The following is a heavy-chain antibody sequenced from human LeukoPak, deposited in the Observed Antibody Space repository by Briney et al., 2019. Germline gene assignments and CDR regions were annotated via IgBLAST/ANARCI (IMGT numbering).Heavy chain of an antibody. V-gene: IGHV5-51*01. CDR2: IYPGHSDT. Sequence: GESLKISCKGSGYNFTSYWIGWVRQMPGKGLEWMGIIYPGHSDTRYSPSFQGQVTISADKSISTAYLQWSSLKASDTAMYYCARHVGLPYYYYYMDVWGKGTTVTVSS. CDR1: GYNFTSYW. J-gene: IGHJ6*03. D-gene: IGHD1-26*01. CDR3: ARHVGLPYYYYYMDV.